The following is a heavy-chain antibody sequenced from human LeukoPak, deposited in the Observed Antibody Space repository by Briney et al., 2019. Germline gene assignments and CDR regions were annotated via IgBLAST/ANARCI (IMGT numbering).Heavy chain of an antibody. CDR1: GFTFDDYA. Sequence: GGSLRLSCAASGFTFDDYAMHWVRQAPGKGLEWVSLISWDGGSTYYADSVKGRFTISRDNSKNSLYLQMNSLRAEDTALYYCAKDSDPRRTAAAGTDYWGQGTLVTVSS. CDR3: AKDSDPRRTAAAGTDY. J-gene: IGHJ4*02. CDR2: ISWDGGST. D-gene: IGHD6-13*01. V-gene: IGHV3-43D*03.